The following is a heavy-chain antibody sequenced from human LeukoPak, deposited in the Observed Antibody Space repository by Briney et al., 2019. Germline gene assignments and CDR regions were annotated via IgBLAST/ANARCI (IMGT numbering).Heavy chain of an antibody. CDR3: AKGLTFGFDY. J-gene: IGHJ4*02. V-gene: IGHV3-30*02. CDR1: GFTFRTSG. Sequence: GGSLRLSCAASGFTFRTSGMHWVRQAPGKGLEWVAFIRYDGSSKYFADSVKGRFTISRDNSKDTLYLQMNSLRAEDTAVYYCAKGLTFGFDYWGQGTLVTVSS. D-gene: IGHD3-16*01. CDR2: IRYDGSSK.